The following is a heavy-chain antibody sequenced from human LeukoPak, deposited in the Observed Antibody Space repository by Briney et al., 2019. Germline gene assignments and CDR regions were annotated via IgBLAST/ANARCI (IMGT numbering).Heavy chain of an antibody. CDR2: VYSGGST. J-gene: IGHJ3*02. V-gene: IGHV3-53*01. D-gene: IGHD6-19*01. CDR1: GFTFRDYT. Sequence: SGGSLRLSCAASGFTFRDYTMNWVRQAPGKGLERVSVVYSGGSTFYADAVKGRFSISRDNSKNTLYLQMNSLRAEDTAVYYCARDRPVYSSGFDAFDIWGQGTMVTVSS. CDR3: ARDRPVYSSGFDAFDI.